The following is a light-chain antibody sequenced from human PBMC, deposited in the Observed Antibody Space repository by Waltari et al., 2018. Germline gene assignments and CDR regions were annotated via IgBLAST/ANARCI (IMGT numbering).Light chain of an antibody. CDR3: SAWYSNLSAWV. CDR1: TNNVGNQG. J-gene: IGLJ3*02. CDR2: RNN. V-gene: IGLV10-54*04. Sequence: QAGLTQPPSVSKGLGQTATLTCTGNTNNVGNQGAAWLQQHQGHPPKLLSYRNNNRPPGISEEFSASWSVSTASLTITGLQPEDEADDYCSAWYSNLSAWVFGGGTKLTVL.